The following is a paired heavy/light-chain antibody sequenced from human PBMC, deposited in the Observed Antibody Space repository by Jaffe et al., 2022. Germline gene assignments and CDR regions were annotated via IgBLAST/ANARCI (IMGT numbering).Light chain of an antibody. CDR2: GNS. CDR3: QSYDSSLSVYV. CDR1: SSNIGAGYD. Sequence: QSVLTQPPSVSGAPGQRVTISCTGSSSNIGAGYDVHWYQQLPGTAPKLLIYGNSNRPSGVPDRFSGSKSGTSASLAITGLQAEDEADYYCQSYDSSLSVYVFGTGTKVTVL. J-gene: IGLJ1*01. V-gene: IGLV1-40*01.
Heavy chain of an antibody. J-gene: IGHJ3*02. CDR1: GFTFSSYW. CDR3: ARDGYDFWSGYYGSSLHDAFDI. CDR2: IKQDGSEK. Sequence: EVQLVESGGGLVQPGGSLRLSCAASGFTFSSYWMSWVRQAPGKGLEWVANIKQDGSEKYYVDSVKGRFTISRDNAKNSLYLQMNSLRAEDTAVYYCARDGYDFWSGYYGSSLHDAFDIWGQGTMVTVSS. V-gene: IGHV3-7*01. D-gene: IGHD3-3*01.